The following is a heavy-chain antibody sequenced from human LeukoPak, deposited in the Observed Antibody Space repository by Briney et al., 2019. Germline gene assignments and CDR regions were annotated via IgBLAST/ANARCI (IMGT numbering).Heavy chain of an antibody. J-gene: IGHJ4*02. CDR2: INPNSGGT. V-gene: IGHV1-2*02. Sequence: ASVKVSCKASGYTFTGYYMHWVRQAPGQGLEWMGWINPNSGGTNYAQKFQGRVTMTRDTSISTAHMELSRLRSDDTAVYYCARDEEYCTNGVCFFYFDYWGQGTLVTVSS. CDR1: GYTFTGYY. CDR3: ARDEEYCTNGVCFFYFDY. D-gene: IGHD2-8*01.